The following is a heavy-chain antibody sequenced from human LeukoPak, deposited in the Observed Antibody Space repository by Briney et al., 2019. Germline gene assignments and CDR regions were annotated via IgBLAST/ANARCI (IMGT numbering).Heavy chain of an antibody. D-gene: IGHD5-24*01. J-gene: IGHJ4*02. V-gene: IGHV3-23*01. CDR1: GFTFSSYA. CDR2: ISGSGGST. CDR3: AKVGDGYNYGLYYFDY. Sequence: GGSLRLSCAASGFTFSSYAMSWVRQAPGKGLEWVSAISGSGGSTYYADSVKGRFTISRDNSKNTLYLQMNSLRAEDTAVYYCAKVGDGYNYGLYYFDYWGQGNLVTVSS.